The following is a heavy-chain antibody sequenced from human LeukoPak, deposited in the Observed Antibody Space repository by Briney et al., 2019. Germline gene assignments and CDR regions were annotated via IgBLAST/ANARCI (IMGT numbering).Heavy chain of an antibody. J-gene: IGHJ4*02. Sequence: PSETLSLTCTVSGYSISSGYYWGWIRQPPGKGLEWIGSTYHSGSTNYNPSLKSRVTISIDTSKNQFSLKLSSVTAADTALYYCARQVAAAGRIHDYWGQGTLVTVSS. CDR3: ARQVAAAGRIHDY. V-gene: IGHV4-38-2*02. CDR2: TYHSGST. D-gene: IGHD6-13*01. CDR1: GYSISSGYY.